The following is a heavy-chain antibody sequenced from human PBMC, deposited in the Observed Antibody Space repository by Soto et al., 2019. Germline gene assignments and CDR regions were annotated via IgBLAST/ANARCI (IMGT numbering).Heavy chain of an antibody. CDR3: ARGRIQLWYPLDY. CDR2: INHSGST. V-gene: IGHV4-34*01. Sequence: SETLSLTCAVYGGSFSGYYWSWIRQPPGKGLEWIGEINHSGSTNYNPSLKSRVTISVDTSKNQFSLKLSSVTAADTAVYYCARGRIQLWYPLDYWGQGSVVTVSS. D-gene: IGHD5-18*01. CDR1: GGSFSGYY. J-gene: IGHJ4*02.